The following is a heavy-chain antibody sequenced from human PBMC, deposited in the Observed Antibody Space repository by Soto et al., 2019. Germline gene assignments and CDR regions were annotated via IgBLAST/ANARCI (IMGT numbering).Heavy chain of an antibody. J-gene: IGHJ6*03. Sequence: GESLKISCAASGFTFSSYGMHWVRQAPGKGLEWVAVIWYDGSNKYYADSVKGRFTISRDNSKNTLYLQMNSLRAEDTAVYYCARVGLDIVVVPAAITQNYYYYMDVWGKGTTVTVSS. CDR1: GFTFSSYG. CDR3: ARVGLDIVVVPAAITQNYYYYMDV. V-gene: IGHV3-33*01. CDR2: IWYDGSNK. D-gene: IGHD2-2*01.